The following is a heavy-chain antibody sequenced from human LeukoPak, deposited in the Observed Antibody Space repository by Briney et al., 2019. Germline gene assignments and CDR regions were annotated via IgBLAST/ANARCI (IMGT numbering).Heavy chain of an antibody. V-gene: IGHV1-69*01. CDR2: IIPIFGTA. CDR1: GGTFSSYA. Sequence: ASVKLSCKASGGTFSSYAISWVRQAPGQGLEWMGGIIPIFGTANYAQKVQGRVTITADESTSTAYMELSSLRSEDTAVYYCGTITGTTGDAFDIWGQGTMVTVSS. CDR3: GTITGTTGDAFDI. D-gene: IGHD1-20*01. J-gene: IGHJ3*02.